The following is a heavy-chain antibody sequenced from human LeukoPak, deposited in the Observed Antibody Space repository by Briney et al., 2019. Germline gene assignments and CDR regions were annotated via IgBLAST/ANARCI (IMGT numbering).Heavy chain of an antibody. V-gene: IGHV3-21*01. CDR1: GFTFSSYS. CDR3: ARVYVGATTRAVDY. Sequence: PGGSLRLSCAASGFTFSSYSMNWVREAPGTGLEWVSSISSSSSYIYYADSVKGRFTISRDNAKNSLYLQMNSLRAEDTAVYYCARVYVGATTRAVDYWGQGTLVTVSS. D-gene: IGHD1-26*01. CDR2: ISSSSSYI. J-gene: IGHJ4*02.